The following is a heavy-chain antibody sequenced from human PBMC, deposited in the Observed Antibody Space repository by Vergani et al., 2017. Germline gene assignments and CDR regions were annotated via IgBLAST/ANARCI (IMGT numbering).Heavy chain of an antibody. CDR3: AKDPRLKEDYYYYYMDV. V-gene: IGHV3-23*01. CDR1: GFTFSSYA. J-gene: IGHJ6*03. CDR2: ISGSGGST. Sequence: EVQLLESGGGLVQPGGSLRLSCAASGFTFSSYAMSWVRQAPGKGLEWVSAISGSGGSTYYADSVKGRFTISRDNSKNTLYLQMNSLRAEDTAVYYCAKDPRLKEDYYYYYMDVWGKGTTVTVSS.